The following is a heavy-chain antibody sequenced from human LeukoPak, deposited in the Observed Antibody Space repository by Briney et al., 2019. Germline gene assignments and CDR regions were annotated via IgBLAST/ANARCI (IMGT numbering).Heavy chain of an antibody. Sequence: GGSLRLSCAASGFTFSNAWMSWVRQAPGKGLEWVGRIKSKTDGGTTAYAAPVKGRFTISRDDSKNTLYLQMNSLKTEATAVYYCTTTSDYGDHKRWGQGTLVTVSS. CDR3: TTTSDYGDHKR. D-gene: IGHD4-17*01. CDR1: GFTFSNAW. V-gene: IGHV3-15*01. CDR2: IKSKTDGGTT. J-gene: IGHJ4*02.